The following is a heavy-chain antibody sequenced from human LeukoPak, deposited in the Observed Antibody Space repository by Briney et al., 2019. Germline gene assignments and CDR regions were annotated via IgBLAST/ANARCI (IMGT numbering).Heavy chain of an antibody. CDR3: ATFGEGYCSGGSCYSEDY. CDR2: IYYSGST. Sequence: SETLSLTCTVSGGSISSGDYYWSWIRQPPGKGLEWIGYIYYSGSTYYNPSLKSRVTISVDTSKNQFSLKLSSVTAADTAVYYCATFGEGYCSGGSCYSEDYWGQGGLVTDSS. V-gene: IGHV4-30-4*01. CDR1: GGSISSGDYY. D-gene: IGHD2-15*01. J-gene: IGHJ4*02.